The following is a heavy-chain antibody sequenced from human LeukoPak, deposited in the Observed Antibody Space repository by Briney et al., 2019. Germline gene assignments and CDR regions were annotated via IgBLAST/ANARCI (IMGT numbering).Heavy chain of an antibody. J-gene: IGHJ4*02. D-gene: IGHD6-13*01. Sequence: SETLSLTCTVSGGHINNHYWTWIRQPPGKGLEWLGYIYYSGTTNYNPSLRRRVTISIETSKNQFSRKRSSVTAADTAVYYCARVGYSSSWYVLYYWGQGTLVTVSS. CDR1: GGHINNHY. V-gene: IGHV4-59*11. CDR3: ARVGYSSSWYVLYY. CDR2: IYYSGTT.